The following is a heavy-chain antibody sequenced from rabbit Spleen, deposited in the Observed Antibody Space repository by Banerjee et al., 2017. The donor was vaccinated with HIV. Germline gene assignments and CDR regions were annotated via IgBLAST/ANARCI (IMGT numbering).Heavy chain of an antibody. CDR1: GLDFSSNYW. CDR3: VRDKASISGDYGPYYFNL. D-gene: IGHD1-1*01. CDR2: IYTGDGNT. J-gene: IGHJ4*01. V-gene: IGHV1S43*01. Sequence: QSLEESGGDLVQPEGSLTLTCKASGLDFSSNYWICWVRQAPGKGLEWIACIYTGDGNTYYATWVNGRFTISSHNAHNTLYLQLNSLTAADTATYFCVRDKASISGDYGPYYFNLWGPGTLVTVS.